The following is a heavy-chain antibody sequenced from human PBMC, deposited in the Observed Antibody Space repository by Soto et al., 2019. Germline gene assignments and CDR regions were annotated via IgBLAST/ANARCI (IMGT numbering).Heavy chain of an antibody. D-gene: IGHD3-3*01. J-gene: IGHJ4*02. CDR2: ISAYNGNT. V-gene: IGHV1-18*01. Sequence: QVQLVQSGAEVKKPGASVKVSCKASGYTFTSYGISWVRQAPGQGLEWMGWISAYNGNTNYAQKLQARVTMTTDTSTSTAYMELRSLRSDDTAVYYCASVISGYDFWSGGHFDYWGQGTLVTVSS. CDR1: GYTFTSYG. CDR3: ASVISGYDFWSGGHFDY.